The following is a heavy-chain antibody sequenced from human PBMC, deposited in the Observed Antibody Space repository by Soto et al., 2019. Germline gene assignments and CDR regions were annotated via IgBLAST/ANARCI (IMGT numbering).Heavy chain of an antibody. J-gene: IGHJ5*02. Sequence: QVQLVQSGAEVKKPGASVKVSCKASGYTFTSYGISWVRQAPGQGLEWMGWISAYNGNTNYAQKLQGRVTMTTDTSTGTAYRELRRLRSDDTAVYYCARASGSSYWFDPWGQGTLVTVSS. CDR2: ISAYNGNT. CDR1: GYTFTSYG. V-gene: IGHV1-18*01. D-gene: IGHD1-26*01. CDR3: ARASGSSYWFDP.